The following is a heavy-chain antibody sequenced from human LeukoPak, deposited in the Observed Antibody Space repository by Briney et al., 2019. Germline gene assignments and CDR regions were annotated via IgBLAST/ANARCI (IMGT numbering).Heavy chain of an antibody. CDR2: ISSYGGGT. J-gene: IGHJ4*02. CDR3: AKDSPSVTATPHDY. V-gene: IGHV3-23*01. CDR1: GFTFSDYA. D-gene: IGHD2-21*02. Sequence: GWSLRVSCEASGFTFSDYAMSWVRQAPGKGRDGVSTISSYGGGTYYADSVKGRFTISRDKSKNTLYSQKKRLRAEDTAVYFCAKDSPSVTATPHDYWGQGALVTVSS.